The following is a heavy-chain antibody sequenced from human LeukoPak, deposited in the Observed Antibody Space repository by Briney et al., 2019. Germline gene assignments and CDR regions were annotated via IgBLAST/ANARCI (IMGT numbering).Heavy chain of an antibody. CDR3: ARGPPYDYDSSGYYRFDY. J-gene: IGHJ4*02. CDR1: GGSFSGYY. D-gene: IGHD3-22*01. CDR2: INHSGST. V-gene: IGHV4-34*01. Sequence: PSETLSLTCAVYGGSFSGYYWTWIRQSPGKGLEWIGEINHSGSTNYNPSLKSRVTISVDTSKNQFSLKLSSVTAPDTAVYYCARGPPYDYDSSGYYRFDYWGQGTLVTVSS.